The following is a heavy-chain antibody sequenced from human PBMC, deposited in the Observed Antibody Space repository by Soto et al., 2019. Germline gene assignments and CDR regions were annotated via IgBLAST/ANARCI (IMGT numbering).Heavy chain of an antibody. CDR3: AREVPSRYFDL. Sequence: QVRLQQWGAGLLKPSETLPLTCAVYGGSFSDYYWSWIRQPPGKGLEWIGEINHSGSTNYNPSLKSRDTISVDTSKNQFSLKLNSVTAADTAVYYCAREVPSRYFDLWGRGTPVTVSS. J-gene: IGHJ2*01. CDR1: GGSFSDYY. CDR2: INHSGST. V-gene: IGHV4-34*01. D-gene: IGHD3-10*01.